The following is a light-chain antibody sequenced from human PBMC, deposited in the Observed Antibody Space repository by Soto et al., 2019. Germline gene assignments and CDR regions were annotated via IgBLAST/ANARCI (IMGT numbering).Light chain of an antibody. Sequence: QSVLTQPASVSGSPGQSITISCTGTSSDVGGYNYVSWYQQHPGKAPKLMIYEVSNRPSGVSNRFSGSKSGNTASLTISGLQAEDEADYYCSSYTSSTFWVLGGGTKLTVL. CDR2: EVS. V-gene: IGLV2-14*01. CDR1: SSDVGGYNY. CDR3: SSYTSSTFWV. J-gene: IGLJ3*02.